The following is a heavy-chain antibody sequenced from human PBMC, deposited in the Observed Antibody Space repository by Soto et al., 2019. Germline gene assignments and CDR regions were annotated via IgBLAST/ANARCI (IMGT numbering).Heavy chain of an antibody. CDR3: AREKKYSSGPRDYGMDV. J-gene: IGHJ6*02. V-gene: IGHV3-72*01. D-gene: IGHD6-19*01. Sequence: SGGSLRLSCAASGFTFSDHYMDWVRQAPGKGLEWVGRTRNKANSYTTEYAASVKGRFTISRDDSKNSLYLQMNSLKTEDTAVYYCAREKKYSSGPRDYGMDVWGQGTTVTVSS. CDR2: TRNKANSYTT. CDR1: GFTFSDHY.